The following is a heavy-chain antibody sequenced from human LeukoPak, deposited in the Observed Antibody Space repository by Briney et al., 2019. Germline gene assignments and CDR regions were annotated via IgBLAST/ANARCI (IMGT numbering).Heavy chain of an antibody. D-gene: IGHD5-18*01. J-gene: IGHJ4*02. CDR1: GFTFSSYA. CDR2: ISGSNSPI. V-gene: IGHV3-48*01. CDR3: AKQVQLWLSSRFGY. Sequence: GGSLRLSCAASGFTFSSYAMNWVRQAPGKGLEWVSYISGSNSPIYYADSVKGRFTISRDNAKNSLYLQMDSLRAEDTAIYYCAKQVQLWLSSRFGYWGQGTLVTVSS.